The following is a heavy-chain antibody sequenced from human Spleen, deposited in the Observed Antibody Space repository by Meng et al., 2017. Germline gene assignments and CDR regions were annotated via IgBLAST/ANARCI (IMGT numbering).Heavy chain of an antibody. J-gene: IGHJ6*02. CDR2: IGSTRKNYAT. CDR1: GVTISGSD. Sequence: GESLKISCLGSGVTISGSDIHRVRQATGKGLEGDGRIGSTRKNYATAYAAAMRGKFTISRDDSKNTAYLQMNSLRAEDTAVYYCERDLPQGDVWGQGTTVTVSS. D-gene: IGHD5-24*01. V-gene: IGHV3-73*01. CDR3: ERDLPQGDV.